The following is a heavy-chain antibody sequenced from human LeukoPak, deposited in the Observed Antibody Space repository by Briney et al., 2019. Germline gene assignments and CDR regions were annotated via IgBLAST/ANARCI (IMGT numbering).Heavy chain of an antibody. Sequence: SETLSLTCTVSGGSISSYYWSWIRQPPGKGLEWIGYIYTSGSTNYNPSLKSRVTISVDTSKNQFSLKLSSVTAADTAVYYCARTGYSSSWYYFDYRGQGTLVTVSS. CDR3: ARTGYSSSWYYFDY. CDR1: GGSISSYY. V-gene: IGHV4-4*09. J-gene: IGHJ4*02. CDR2: IYTSGST. D-gene: IGHD6-13*01.